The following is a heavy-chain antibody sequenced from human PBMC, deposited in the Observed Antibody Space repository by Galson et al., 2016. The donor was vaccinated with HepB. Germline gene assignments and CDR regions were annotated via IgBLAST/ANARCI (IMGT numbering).Heavy chain of an antibody. Sequence: SLRLSCATVGLPVSDEYMTWVRLVPGKGLEWVSLFYRGRNTYYAASAKGRFTGWRDDSKKTTYLQMNYLRAADTTVYYCATVGGYSDGARNDGFDIWGHGTMVTVAS. V-gene: IGHV3-53*01. CDR2: FYRGRNT. D-gene: IGHD5-18*01. CDR3: ATVGGYSDGARNDGFDI. J-gene: IGHJ3*02. CDR1: GLPVSDEY.